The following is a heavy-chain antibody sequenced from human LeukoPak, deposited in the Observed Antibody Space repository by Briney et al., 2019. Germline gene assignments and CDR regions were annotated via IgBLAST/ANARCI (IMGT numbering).Heavy chain of an antibody. V-gene: IGHV3-20*04. CDR2: INWNGSST. CDR3: ARDDYYDSSGYYPDAFDI. D-gene: IGHD3-22*01. CDR1: GFTFDDYC. J-gene: IGHJ3*02. Sequence: GGSLRLSCAASGFTFDDYCMSWVRQAPGKGLEWVSGINWNGSSTGYADSVKGRFTISRDNAKNSLYLQTNSLRAEDTALYYCARDDYYDSSGYYPDAFDIWGQGTMVTVSS.